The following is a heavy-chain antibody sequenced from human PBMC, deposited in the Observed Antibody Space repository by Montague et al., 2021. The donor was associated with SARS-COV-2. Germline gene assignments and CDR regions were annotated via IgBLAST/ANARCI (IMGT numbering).Heavy chain of an antibody. CDR2: ISYDGSNK. V-gene: IGHV3-30*18. Sequence: SLRLSCAASGFTFSSYDMHWVRQAPGKGLEWVAVISYDGSNKYYADSVKGRSTISRDNSKNTLHLQMNSLRAEDTAVYYCAKDVGLRNFFDYWGQGTLVTVSS. J-gene: IGHJ4*02. D-gene: IGHD1-26*01. CDR3: AKDVGLRNFFDY. CDR1: GFTFSSYD.